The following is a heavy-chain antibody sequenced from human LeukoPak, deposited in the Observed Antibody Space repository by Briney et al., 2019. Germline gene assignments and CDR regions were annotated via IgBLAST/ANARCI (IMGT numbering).Heavy chain of an antibody. Sequence: GASVKVSCKASGGTFSSYAISWVRQAPGQGLEWMGGIIPIFGTANNAQKFQGRVTITADESTSTAYMELSSLRSEDTAVYYCARDQARFSEWLNAFDIWGQGTMVTVSS. CDR2: IIPIFGTA. CDR1: GGTFSSYA. J-gene: IGHJ3*02. CDR3: ARDQARFSEWLNAFDI. V-gene: IGHV1-69*01. D-gene: IGHD3-3*01.